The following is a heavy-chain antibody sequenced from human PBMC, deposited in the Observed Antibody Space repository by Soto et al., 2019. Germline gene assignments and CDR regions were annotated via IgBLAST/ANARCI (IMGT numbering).Heavy chain of an antibody. CDR2: ISAYNGNT. CDR3: AREELRYCSSTSCYAGLGELYGNYFDY. D-gene: IGHD2-2*01. J-gene: IGHJ4*02. V-gene: IGHV1-18*01. CDR1: GYTFTSYG. Sequence: GASVKVSCKASGYTFTSYGISWVRQATGQGLEWMGCISAYNGNTNYAQKLQGRVTMTTDTSTSTAYMELRSLRSDDTAVYYCAREELRYCSSTSCYAGLGELYGNYFDYWGQGTLVTVSS.